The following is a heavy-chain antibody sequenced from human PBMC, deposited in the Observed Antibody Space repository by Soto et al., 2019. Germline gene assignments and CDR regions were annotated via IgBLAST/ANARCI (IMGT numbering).Heavy chain of an antibody. J-gene: IGHJ4*02. Sequence: ASVKVSCKASGYTFTSYGISWVRQAPGQGLEWKGWISAYNGNTNYAQKLQGKVNMTTDTSTSTAYMELRSLKSDDKAVYYCAREMAVAGTVDYWGQGTLVTVSS. CDR3: AREMAVAGTVDY. V-gene: IGHV1-18*01. CDR2: ISAYNGNT. CDR1: GYTFTSYG. D-gene: IGHD6-19*01.